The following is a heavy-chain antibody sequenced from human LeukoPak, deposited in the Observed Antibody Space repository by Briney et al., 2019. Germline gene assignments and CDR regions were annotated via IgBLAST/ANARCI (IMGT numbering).Heavy chain of an antibody. CDR2: IKQDGSEK. D-gene: IGHD2-2*01. CDR1: GFTFTKYW. Sequence: GGSLRLSCAASGFTFTKYWMTWVRQAPGKGLEWVANIKQDGSEKFYVDSVKGRFTISRDNAKNSLDLQMNSLGAEDTAVYYCARGLDCRSTSCYLDNWGQGTLVTVSS. CDR3: ARGLDCRSTSCYLDN. J-gene: IGHJ4*02. V-gene: IGHV3-7*01.